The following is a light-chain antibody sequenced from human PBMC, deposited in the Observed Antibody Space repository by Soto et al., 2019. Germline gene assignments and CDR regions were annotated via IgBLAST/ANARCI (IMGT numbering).Light chain of an antibody. CDR3: QRYGHFAWT. CDR1: QSVSSSY. CDR2: GAS. Sequence: EIVLTQSPGTLSLSPGERATLSCRASQSVSSSYLAWYQQKPGQAPRLLIYGASSRATGIPDSFSGSGSGTDFTLTISRLVPEDFAVYYCQRYGHFAWTFGQGTKVEIK. J-gene: IGKJ1*01. V-gene: IGKV3-20*01.